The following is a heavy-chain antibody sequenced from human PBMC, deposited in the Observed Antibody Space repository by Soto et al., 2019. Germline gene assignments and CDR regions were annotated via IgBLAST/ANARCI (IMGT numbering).Heavy chain of an antibody. J-gene: IGHJ6*02. CDR2: ISYDGSNK. CDR1: GFTFSSYG. D-gene: IGHD4-17*01. V-gene: IGHV3-30*18. CDR3: AKDVAGMTTVTNHYYYGMDV. Sequence: QVQLVESGGGVVQPGRSLRLSCAASGFTFSSYGMHWVRQAPGKGLEWVAVISYDGSNKYYADSVKGRFTISRDNSKNTLYLQMNSLRAEDTAVYYCAKDVAGMTTVTNHYYYGMDVWGQGTTVTVSS.